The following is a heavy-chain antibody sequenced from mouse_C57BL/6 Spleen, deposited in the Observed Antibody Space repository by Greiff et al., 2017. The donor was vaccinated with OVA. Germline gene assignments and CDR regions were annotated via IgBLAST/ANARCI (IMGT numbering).Heavy chain of an antibody. Sequence: QVQLQQSGAELVMPGASVKLSCKASGYTFTSYWMHWVKQRPGQGLEWIGEIDPSDSYTNYNQKFKGKSTLTVDKSSSTAYMQLSSLTSEDSAVYYCAVHWDEGFAYWGQGTLVTVSA. J-gene: IGHJ3*01. CDR3: AVHWDEGFAY. D-gene: IGHD4-1*01. CDR1: GYTFTSYW. CDR2: IDPSDSYT. V-gene: IGHV1-69*01.